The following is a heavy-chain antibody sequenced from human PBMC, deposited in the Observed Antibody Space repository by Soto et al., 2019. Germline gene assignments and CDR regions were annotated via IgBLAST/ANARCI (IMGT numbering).Heavy chain of an antibody. CDR3: ARQYYYDSSGYHQNWFDP. CDR2: VYSSGRT. D-gene: IGHD3-22*01. Sequence: SETLSLTCTVSGGSISSYYWNWIRQPAGKGLEWIGLVYSSGRTKYNPSLKSRVTVSVDTSKNQFSLKLSSVTAADTAVYYCARQYYYDSSGYHQNWFDPWGQGTLVNVSS. CDR1: GGSISSYY. J-gene: IGHJ5*02. V-gene: IGHV4-4*07.